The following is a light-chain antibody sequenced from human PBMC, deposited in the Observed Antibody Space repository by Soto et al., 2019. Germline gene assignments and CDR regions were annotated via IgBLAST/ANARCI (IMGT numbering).Light chain of an antibody. V-gene: IGKV3-15*01. Sequence: VMTQAPATLSVSPGEGATLSCRASQTVNNNVAWYQLKDGQVPRLLIYGASTRATGSPDRFSASGSATEFTLTISSLQSEDFAVYYCQQYNDWPRTFGQGTKVDI. CDR2: GAS. CDR1: QTVNNN. J-gene: IGKJ1*01. CDR3: QQYNDWPRT.